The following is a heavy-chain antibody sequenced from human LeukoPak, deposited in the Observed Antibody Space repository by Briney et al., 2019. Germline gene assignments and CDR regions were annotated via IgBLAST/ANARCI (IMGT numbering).Heavy chain of an antibody. Sequence: PGRSLRLSCAASGFTFSSYAMHWVRQAPGKGLEWVAVISYDGSNKYYADSVKGRFTISRDNSKNTLYLQMNSLRAEDTAVYYCARANTETLWFGELAYWGQGTLVIVSS. J-gene: IGHJ4*02. D-gene: IGHD3-10*01. V-gene: IGHV3-30*04. CDR3: ARANTETLWFGELAY. CDR1: GFTFSSYA. CDR2: ISYDGSNK.